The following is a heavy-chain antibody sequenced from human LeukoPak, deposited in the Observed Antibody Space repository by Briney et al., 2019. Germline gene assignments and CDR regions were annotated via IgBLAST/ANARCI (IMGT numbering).Heavy chain of an antibody. CDR2: IYYSGST. V-gene: IGHV4-59*01. CDR1: GGSISSYY. Sequence: SETLSLTCTVSGGSISSYYWSWIRQPPGKGLEWIGYIYYSGSTNYNPSLKSRVTISVDTSKNQFSLKLSSVTAADTAVYYCARVSSSWYYYYYYFDYWGQGTLVTVSS. D-gene: IGHD6-13*01. J-gene: IGHJ4*02. CDR3: ARVSSSWYYYYYYFDY.